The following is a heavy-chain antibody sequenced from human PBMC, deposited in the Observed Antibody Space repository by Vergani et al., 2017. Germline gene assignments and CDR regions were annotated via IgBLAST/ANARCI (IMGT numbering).Heavy chain of an antibody. V-gene: IGHV4-34*01. J-gene: IGHJ3*02. Sequence: QVQLQQWGAGLLKPSETLSLTCAVYGGSFSGYYWSWIRQPPGKGLEWIGEINHSGSTNYNPSLKSRVTISVDTSKNQFSLKLSSVTAADTAVYYCARDRSQTTVTTDDAFDIWGQGTMVTVSS. CDR2: INHSGST. CDR1: GGSFSGYY. D-gene: IGHD4-17*01. CDR3: ARDRSQTTVTTDDAFDI.